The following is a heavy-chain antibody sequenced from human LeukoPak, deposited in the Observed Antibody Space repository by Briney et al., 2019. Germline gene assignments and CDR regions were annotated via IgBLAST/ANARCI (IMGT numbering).Heavy chain of an antibody. CDR3: ARDGPDGPRFDY. CDR2: IWYDGSNK. CDR1: GFTFSSYG. V-gene: IGHV3-33*01. Sequence: PGGSLRLSCAASGFTFSSYGMHWVRQAPGKGLEGVAVIWYDGSNKYYADSVKGRFTISRDNSKNTLYLQMNSLRAEDTAVYYCARDGPDGPRFDYWGQGTLVTVSS. J-gene: IGHJ4*02.